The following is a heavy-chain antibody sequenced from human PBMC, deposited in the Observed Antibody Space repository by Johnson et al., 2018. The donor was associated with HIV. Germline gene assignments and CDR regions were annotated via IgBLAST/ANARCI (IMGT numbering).Heavy chain of an antibody. V-gene: IGHV3-7*02. CDR2: INQDGSET. J-gene: IGHJ3*02. CDR3: ARAAYCGGDCYSGSRLDAFDI. D-gene: IGHD2-21*02. CDR1: GFSFTTI. Sequence: VQLVESGGGLVQPGGSLRLSCVVSGFSFTTIMTWLRQAPGKGLEWVANINQDGSETSYVDSVKGRVTISRDNAKNSLYLQMNSLRAEDTAVYYCARAAYCGGDCYSGSRLDAFDIWGQGTMVTVSS.